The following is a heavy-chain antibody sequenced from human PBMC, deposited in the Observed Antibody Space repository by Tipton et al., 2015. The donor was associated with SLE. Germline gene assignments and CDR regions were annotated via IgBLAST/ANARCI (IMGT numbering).Heavy chain of an antibody. CDR2: ISYDGSNK. J-gene: IGHJ6*02. CDR1: GFTFSSYA. D-gene: IGHD1/OR15-1a*01. Sequence: SLRLSCAASGFTFSSYAMHWVCQAPGKGLEWVAVISYDGSNKYYADSVKGRFTISRDNSKNTLYLQMNSLRAEDTAVYYCAKQISPHYGMDVWGQGTTVTVSS. V-gene: IGHV3-30*04. CDR3: AKQISPHYGMDV.